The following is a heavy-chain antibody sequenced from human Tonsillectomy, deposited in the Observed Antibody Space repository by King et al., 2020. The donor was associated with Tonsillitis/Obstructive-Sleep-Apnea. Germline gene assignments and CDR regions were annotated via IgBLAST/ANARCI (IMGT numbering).Heavy chain of an antibody. J-gene: IGHJ5*02. CDR2: IYHSGST. Sequence: VQLQESGPGLVKPSGTLSLTCAVSGGSISSSNWWSWVRQPPGKGLEWIGEIYHSGSTNYNPSLKSRVTISVDKSKNQFSLKLRSVTAADTAVYYCARLVDCSGGSCYSGWFDPWGQGTLVTVSS. CDR1: GGSISSSNW. D-gene: IGHD2-15*01. V-gene: IGHV4-4*02. CDR3: ARLVDCSGGSCYSGWFDP.